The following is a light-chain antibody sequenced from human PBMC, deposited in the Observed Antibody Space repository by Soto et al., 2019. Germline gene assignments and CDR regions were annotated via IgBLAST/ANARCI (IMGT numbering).Light chain of an antibody. CDR2: GAS. CDR3: QQYGSSPPWT. J-gene: IGKJ1*01. V-gene: IGKV3-20*01. CDR1: QSVSSSY. Sequence: EIVLTQSPGTLSLSPGERATLSCRASQSVSSSYVAWYQQKPGQAPRLLIYGASSRATGIPDRFSGSGSWTAYTLTISRLEPEDYVVYYCQQYGSSPPWTFGQGTKVEIK.